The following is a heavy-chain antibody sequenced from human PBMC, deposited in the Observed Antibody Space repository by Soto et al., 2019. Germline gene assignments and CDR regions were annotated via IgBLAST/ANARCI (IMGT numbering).Heavy chain of an antibody. CDR2: ISAYNGNT. Sequence: QVQLVQSGAEVKKPGASVKVSCKASGYTFTSYGISWVRQAPGQGPEWMGWISAYNGNTNYAQKLQGRVTMTTDTSTSTAYMELRSLRSDDTAVYYCARGPYYDFWSGYWGPSSDNWFDPWGQGTLVTVSS. CDR3: ARGPYYDFWSGYWGPSSDNWFDP. CDR1: GYTFTSYG. D-gene: IGHD3-3*01. V-gene: IGHV1-18*01. J-gene: IGHJ5*02.